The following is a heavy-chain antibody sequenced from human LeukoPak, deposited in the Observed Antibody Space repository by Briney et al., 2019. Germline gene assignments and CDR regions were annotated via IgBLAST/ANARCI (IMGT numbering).Heavy chain of an antibody. Sequence: ASVKVSCKASGYTFTGYYMHWVRQAPGQGLEWMGWINPNSGGTNYAQKFQGRVTMTRDTSISTAYMELSRLRSDDTAVYYCARDSRAAYYYYGMGVWGQGTTVTVSS. D-gene: IGHD6-13*01. J-gene: IGHJ6*02. CDR1: GYTFTGYY. CDR2: INPNSGGT. CDR3: ARDSRAAYYYYGMGV. V-gene: IGHV1-2*02.